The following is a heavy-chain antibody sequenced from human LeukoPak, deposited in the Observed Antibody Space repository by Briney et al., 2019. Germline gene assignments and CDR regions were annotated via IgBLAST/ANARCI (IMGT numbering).Heavy chain of an antibody. Sequence: SETLSLTCAVYGGSFSGYYWSWIRQPPGKGLEWIWEINHSGSTNYNPSLKSRVTISVDTSKNQFSLKLSSVTAADTAVYYCARGLYGGNSDYWGQGTLVTVSS. D-gene: IGHD4-23*01. CDR3: ARGLYGGNSDY. V-gene: IGHV4-34*01. CDR1: GGSFSGYY. J-gene: IGHJ4*02. CDR2: INHSGST.